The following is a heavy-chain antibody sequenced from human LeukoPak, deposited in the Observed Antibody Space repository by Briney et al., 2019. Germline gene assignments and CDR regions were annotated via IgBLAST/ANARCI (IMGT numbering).Heavy chain of an antibody. D-gene: IGHD3-3*01. V-gene: IGHV3-48*03. CDR2: ISSSGSTI. Sequence: HAGGSLRLSCAASGFTFSSYEMNWVRQAPGKGLEWVSYISSSGSTIYYADSVKGRFTISRDNAKNSLYLQMNSLRAEDTALYYCGRAYDFSRHWGQGTLVAVSS. CDR1: GFTFSSYE. J-gene: IGHJ4*02. CDR3: GRAYDFSRH.